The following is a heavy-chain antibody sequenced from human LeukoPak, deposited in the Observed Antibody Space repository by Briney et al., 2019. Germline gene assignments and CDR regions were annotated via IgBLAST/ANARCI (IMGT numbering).Heavy chain of an antibody. V-gene: IGHV3-23*01. CDR2: ISGSGGST. D-gene: IGHD5-12*01. Sequence: GGSLRLSCAASRFTFSSYAMSWVRQAPGKGLEWVSAISGSGGSTYYADSVKGRFTISRDNSKNTLYLQMNSLRAEDTAVYYCAKTRVVTITTGAFDIWGQGTMVTVSS. CDR3: AKTRVVTITTGAFDI. CDR1: RFTFSSYA. J-gene: IGHJ3*02.